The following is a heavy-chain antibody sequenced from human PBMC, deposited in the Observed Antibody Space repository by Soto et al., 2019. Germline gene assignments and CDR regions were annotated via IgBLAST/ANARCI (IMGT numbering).Heavy chain of an antibody. V-gene: IGHV4-34*01. CDR3: ARARGLNSGYDWGTSSLEFDY. Sequence: SETLSLTCAVYGGSFSGYYWSWIRQPPGKGLEWIGEINHSGSTNYNPSLKSRVTISVDTSKNQFSLKLSSVTAADTAVYYCARARGLNSGYDWGTSSLEFDYWGQGTLVTVSS. D-gene: IGHD5-12*01. CDR1: GGSFSGYY. J-gene: IGHJ4*02. CDR2: INHSGST.